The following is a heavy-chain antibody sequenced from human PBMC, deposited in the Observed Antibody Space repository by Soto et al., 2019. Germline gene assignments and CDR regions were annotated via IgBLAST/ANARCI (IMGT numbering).Heavy chain of an antibody. CDR2: ISGGGITT. J-gene: IGHJ5*01. V-gene: IGHV3-23*01. D-gene: IGHD2-15*01. CDR3: AKGIRLPSDSLDS. Sequence: AGSWIRKSPGKVLEWVSAISGGGITTHYADSVKGRFTISRDNSNKTLFLQMNSLRAEDTAVYYCAKGIRLPSDSLDSWGNASLVSV. CDR1: A.